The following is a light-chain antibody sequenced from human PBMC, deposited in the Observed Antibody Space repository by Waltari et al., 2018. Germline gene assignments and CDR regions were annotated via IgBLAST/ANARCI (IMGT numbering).Light chain of an antibody. J-gene: IGKJ1*01. CDR3: QQYYSHPPT. CDR2: AAS. V-gene: IGKV1-8*01. Sequence: AIRITQSPSSLSASTGDRVPIPCRASKGISSYLAWYQQKPGKAPKFLIYAASTLQSGVPSRFSGSGSGTDFTLTISCLQSEDFASYYCQQYYSHPPTFGQGTKVENK. CDR1: KGISSY.